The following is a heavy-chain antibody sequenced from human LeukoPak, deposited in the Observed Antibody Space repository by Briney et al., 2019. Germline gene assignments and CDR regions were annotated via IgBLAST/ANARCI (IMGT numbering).Heavy chain of an antibody. D-gene: IGHD3-16*01. CDR3: ARSFKSSGGTAFDI. CDR1: GFTFSDYY. CDR2: ISSSGSTI. Sequence: GGSLRLSCAASGFTFSDYYMSWIRQAPGKGLEWVSYISSSGSTIYYAASVKGRFTISRDNAKKSLYLQMNSLRAEDTAVYYCARSFKSSGGTAFDIWGQGAMATVSS. V-gene: IGHV3-11*01. J-gene: IGHJ3*02.